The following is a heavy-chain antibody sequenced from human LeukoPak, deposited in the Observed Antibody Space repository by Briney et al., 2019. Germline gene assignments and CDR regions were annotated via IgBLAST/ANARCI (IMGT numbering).Heavy chain of an antibody. Sequence: GGSLRLSCAASGFTFSSYWMHWVRHAPGKGLVWVSRINSDGSSTIYADSVKGRFTISRDKAKNTLYLQMNSLRAEDTAVYYCARGKIYDFWSGYLQYYFDYWGQGTLVTVSS. V-gene: IGHV3-74*01. D-gene: IGHD3-3*01. CDR1: GFTFSSYW. CDR2: INSDGSST. J-gene: IGHJ4*02. CDR3: ARGKIYDFWSGYLQYYFDY.